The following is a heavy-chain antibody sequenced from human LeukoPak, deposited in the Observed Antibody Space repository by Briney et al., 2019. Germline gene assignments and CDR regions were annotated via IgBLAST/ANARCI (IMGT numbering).Heavy chain of an antibody. CDR2: IYYSGST. J-gene: IGHJ4*02. CDR3: ARRGGSVRSFDY. V-gene: IGHV4-39*01. Sequence: SETLSLTCTVSGGSISSSSYYWGWIRQPPGKGLEWIGSIYYSGSTYYNPSLKSRVTISVDTSKNQFSLKLSSVTAADTAVYYCARRGGSVRSFDYWGQGTLVTVSS. D-gene: IGHD3-10*01. CDR1: GGSISSSSYY.